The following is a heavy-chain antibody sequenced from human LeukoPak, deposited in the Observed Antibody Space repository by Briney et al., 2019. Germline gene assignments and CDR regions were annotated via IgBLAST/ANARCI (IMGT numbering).Heavy chain of an antibody. J-gene: IGHJ2*01. V-gene: IGHV4-59*08. Sequence: PSETLSLTCTVSGGSISSYYWSWIRQPPGKGLEWIGYIYYSGSTNYNPSLKSRVTISVDTSKNQFSLKLSSVTAADTAVYYCARHKKISSSGYYGSVWCFDLWGRGILVTVSS. CDR3: ARHKKISSSGYYGSVWCFDL. D-gene: IGHD3-22*01. CDR2: IYYSGST. CDR1: GGSISSYY.